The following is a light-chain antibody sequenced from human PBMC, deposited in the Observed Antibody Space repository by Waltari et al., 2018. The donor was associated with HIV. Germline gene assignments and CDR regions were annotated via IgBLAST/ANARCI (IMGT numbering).Light chain of an antibody. CDR2: EVT. CDR1: SRDVGASHY. Sequence: QSALTQPRSVSGSPGQSVTISCTGTSRDVGASHYVSWYQQHPGKAPKLMIYEVTKRPSGIPCRVSASRAGNTASLTVSGLQAEDEADYYCSSYDNNNNYVIFGGGTKLTVL. CDR3: SSYDNNNNYVI. J-gene: IGLJ2*01. V-gene: IGLV2-11*01.